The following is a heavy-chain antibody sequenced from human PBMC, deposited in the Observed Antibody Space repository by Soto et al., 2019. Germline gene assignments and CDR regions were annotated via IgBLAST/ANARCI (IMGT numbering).Heavy chain of an antibody. CDR2: ISYDGSNQ. V-gene: IGHV3-30*18. Sequence: LRLSCVASGFTFNNFGIHWVRQAPGKGLEWVAVISYDGSNQYYADSVKGRFTISRDNSKNTLFLQMNSLRADDTAVYYCAKDQASGQGSFDSWGQGTLVTVSS. CDR1: GFTFNNFG. J-gene: IGHJ4*02. CDR3: AKDQASGQGSFDS.